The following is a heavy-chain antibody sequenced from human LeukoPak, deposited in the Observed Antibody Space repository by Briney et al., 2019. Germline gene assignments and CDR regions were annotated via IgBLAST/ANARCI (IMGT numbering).Heavy chain of an antibody. J-gene: IGHJ4*02. D-gene: IGHD3-16*01. V-gene: IGHV1-2*02. CDR1: GYSFTDYY. CDR2: INPNSGGT. CDR3: ARADRLHGGPYLIGP. Sequence: ASVKVSCKTSGYSFTDYYMHWVRQAPGQELEWMGWINPNSGGTSSAQKFQGKVTMTRDMSITTVYMEVNWLTSDDTAMYYCARADRLHGGPYLIGPRGQGTLVTVSS.